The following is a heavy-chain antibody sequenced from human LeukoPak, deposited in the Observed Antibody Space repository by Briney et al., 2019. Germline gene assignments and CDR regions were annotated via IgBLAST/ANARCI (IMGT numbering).Heavy chain of an antibody. D-gene: IGHD3-10*01. CDR3: ARHLDYGSGSCWFDP. CDR1: GGSFRSSLYY. CDR2: ISYTGNT. V-gene: IGHV4-39*01. J-gene: IGHJ5*02. Sequence: SETLSLTCTVSGGSFRSSLYYWGWIRQPPGKGLEWIGHISYTGNTYYNPSLKSRVTISVDSSKNQFSLKLSSVTAADTAVYYCARHLDYGSGSCWFDPWGQGTLVTVSS.